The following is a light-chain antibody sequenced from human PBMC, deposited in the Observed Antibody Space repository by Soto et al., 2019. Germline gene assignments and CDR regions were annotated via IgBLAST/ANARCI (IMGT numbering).Light chain of an antibody. Sequence: IVLTQSPCTLSLSPAERAPLSCRASPSVSSSFLAWYQQKPGQAPRLLIYGASSRAIGIPARFSGSGSGTDFTLTISRLEPEDFAVYFCQQYDSSPRTFGQGTKVDIK. CDR1: PSVSSSF. J-gene: IGKJ1*01. CDR2: GAS. CDR3: QQYDSSPRT. V-gene: IGKV3-20*01.